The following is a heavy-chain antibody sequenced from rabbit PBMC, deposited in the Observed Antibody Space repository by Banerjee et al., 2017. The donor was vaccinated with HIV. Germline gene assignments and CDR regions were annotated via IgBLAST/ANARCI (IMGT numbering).Heavy chain of an antibody. Sequence: QQQLVESGGGLVKPGASLTLTCKASGFSFSNKYVMCWVRQAPGKGLEWIACINTSSGNTVYATWAKGRFTISKTSWTTVTLQMTSLTAADTATYFCVRFSSSGYYGLMGFNLWGPGTLVTVS. CDR2: INTSSGNT. D-gene: IGHD1-1*01. V-gene: IGHV1S45*01. CDR3: VRFSSSGYYGLMGFNL. J-gene: IGHJ4*01. CDR1: GFSFSNKYV.